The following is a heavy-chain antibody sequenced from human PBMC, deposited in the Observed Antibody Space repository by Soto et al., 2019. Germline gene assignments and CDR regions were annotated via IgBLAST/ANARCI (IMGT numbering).Heavy chain of an antibody. V-gene: IGHV4-39*01. D-gene: IGHD2-2*01. J-gene: IGHJ6*03. CDR1: GGSISSSSGY. CDR3: GVVVPAATKVYYYYYYMDV. Sequence: SETLSLTCTVSGGSISSSSGYWGWIRQPPGKGLEWIGSIYYSGSTYYNPSLKSRVTISVDTSKNQFSLKLSSVTAADTAVYYCGVVVPAATKVYYYYYYMDVWGKGTTVTVSS. CDR2: IYYSGST.